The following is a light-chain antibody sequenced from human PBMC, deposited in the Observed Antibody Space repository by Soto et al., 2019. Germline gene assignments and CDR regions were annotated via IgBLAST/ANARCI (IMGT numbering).Light chain of an antibody. CDR3: QQRSNWPPIT. V-gene: IGKV3-15*01. J-gene: IGKJ5*01. CDR1: QSVTNN. CDR2: GAS. Sequence: EIVWTQSPGTLSLSPGERATLSCRASQSVTNNQFAWFRQKPGQAPRLLIYGASTRATGIPARFTGSGSGTEFTLTISRLQSEDFAVYYCQQRSNWPPITFGQGTLLEIK.